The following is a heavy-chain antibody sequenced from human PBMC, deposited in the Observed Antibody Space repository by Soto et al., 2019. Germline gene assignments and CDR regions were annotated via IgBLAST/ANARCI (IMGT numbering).Heavy chain of an antibody. V-gene: IGHV1-69*13. D-gene: IGHD3-9*01. CDR2: IIPIFGTA. Sequence: ASVKVSCKASGGTFSSYAISWVRQAPGQGLEWMGGIIPIFGTANYAQKFQGRVTITADESTSTAYMELSSLRSEDTAVYYCARGGYYDILTAHIRDYYYYMDVWGKGTTVTVSS. CDR3: ARGGYYDILTAHIRDYYYYMDV. CDR1: GGTFSSYA. J-gene: IGHJ6*03.